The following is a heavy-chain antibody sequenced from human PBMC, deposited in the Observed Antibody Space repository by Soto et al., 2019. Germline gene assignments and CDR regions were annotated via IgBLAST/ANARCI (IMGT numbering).Heavy chain of an antibody. J-gene: IGHJ5*02. CDR3: ARDLRSLSIVRGVAFDP. CDR2: IYYSGST. CDR1: GGSISSGGYY. V-gene: IGHV4-31*03. D-gene: IGHD3-10*01. Sequence: QVQLQESGPGLVKPSQTLSLTCTVSGGSISSGGYYWSWIRQHPGKGLEWIGYIYYSGSTYYNPSLKSRVTISVDTSKNQFSLNLSSVTAADTAVYYSARDLRSLSIVRGVAFDPWGQGTLVTVSS.